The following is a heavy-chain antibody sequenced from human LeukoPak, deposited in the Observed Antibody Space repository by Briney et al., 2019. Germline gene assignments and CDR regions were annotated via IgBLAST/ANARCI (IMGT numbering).Heavy chain of an antibody. CDR1: GFTFSSYA. CDR3: AKDRGSSGWYGAY. D-gene: IGHD6-19*01. J-gene: IGHJ4*02. Sequence: GGSLRLSCAASGFTFSSYAMSWVRQAPGKGLEWVSAISGSGGSTYYADSVKGRFTVSRDNSKNTLYLQMNSLRAEDTAVYYCAKDRGSSGWYGAYWGQGTLVTVSS. V-gene: IGHV3-23*01. CDR2: ISGSGGST.